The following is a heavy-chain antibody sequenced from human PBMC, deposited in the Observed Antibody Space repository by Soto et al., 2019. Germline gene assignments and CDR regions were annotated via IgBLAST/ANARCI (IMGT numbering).Heavy chain of an antibody. CDR1: GXTFTGYY. J-gene: IGHJ6*02. CDR2: INPNSGGT. D-gene: IGHD2-2*01. Sequence: ASLKVXCKXSGXTFTGYYMHWVRQAPGQGLEWMGWINPNSGGTNYAQKFQGWVTMTRDTSISTAYMELSRLRSDDTAVYYCARSCISTSCYDYYYYGMDVWGQGTTVTVSS. CDR3: ARSCISTSCYDYYYYGMDV. V-gene: IGHV1-2*04.